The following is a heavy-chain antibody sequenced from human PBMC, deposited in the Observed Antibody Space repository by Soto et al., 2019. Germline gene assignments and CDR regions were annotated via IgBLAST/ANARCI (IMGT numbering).Heavy chain of an antibody. J-gene: IGHJ6*03. V-gene: IGHV3-72*01. Sequence: EVQLVESGGGLVQPGGSLRLSCAASGFTFSDHYMDWVRQAPGKGLEWVGRTRNKANSYTTEYAASVKGRFTISRDDSKNSPYLQMNSLKTEDTAVYYCARASPGDYGDYDYYYYYMDVWGKGTTVTVSS. CDR1: GFTFSDHY. CDR2: TRNKANSYTT. D-gene: IGHD4-17*01. CDR3: ARASPGDYGDYDYYYYYMDV.